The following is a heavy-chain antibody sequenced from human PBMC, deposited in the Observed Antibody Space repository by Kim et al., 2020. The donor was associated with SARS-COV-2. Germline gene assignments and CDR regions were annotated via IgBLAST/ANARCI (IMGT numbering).Heavy chain of an antibody. V-gene: IGHV6-1*01. CDR3: ARGRGCSSTSCYNWFDP. CDR2: TYYRSEWYN. CDR1: GDSVSSNSAA. D-gene: IGHD2-2*01. Sequence: SQTLSLTCAISGDSVSSNSAAWNWIRQSPSRGLEWLGRTYYRSEWYNDYAVSVKSRITINPDTSKNQFSLQLNSVTPEDTAVYYCARGRGCSSTSCYNWFDPWGQGTLVTVSS. J-gene: IGHJ5*02.